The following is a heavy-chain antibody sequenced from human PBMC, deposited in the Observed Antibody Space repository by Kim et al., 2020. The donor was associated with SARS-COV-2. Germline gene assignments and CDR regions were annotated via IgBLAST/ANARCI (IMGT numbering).Heavy chain of an antibody. J-gene: IGHJ5*02. D-gene: IGHD4-17*01. CDR2: ISSSSSYI. Sequence: GGSLRLSCAASGFTFSSYSMNWVRQAPGKGLEWVSSISSSSSYIYYADSVKGRFTISRDNAKNSLYLQMNSLRAEDTAVYYCARLPSDYGFRRFDPWGQGTLVTVSS. CDR1: GFTFSSYS. CDR3: ARLPSDYGFRRFDP. V-gene: IGHV3-21*01.